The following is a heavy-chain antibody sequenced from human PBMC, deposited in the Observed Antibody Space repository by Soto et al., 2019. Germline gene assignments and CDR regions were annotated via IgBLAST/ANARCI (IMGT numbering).Heavy chain of an antibody. V-gene: IGHV4-31*03. CDR1: GGSINSGNYY. Sequence: SETLSLTCSVSGGSINSGNYYWSWIRQHPGKGLEWIGYISYSGSAHYNPSLRSRVFISVDTSRNQFSLKLSSVTVADTAVYYCARRRCSTTTCFDPWGQGTLVTVSS. CDR2: ISYSGSA. J-gene: IGHJ5*02. D-gene: IGHD1-26*01. CDR3: ARRRCSTTTCFDP.